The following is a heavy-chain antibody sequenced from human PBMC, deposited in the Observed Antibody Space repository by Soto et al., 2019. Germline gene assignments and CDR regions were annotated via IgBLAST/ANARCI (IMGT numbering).Heavy chain of an antibody. CDR1: GFTFSSSA. V-gene: IGHV3-23*01. D-gene: IGHD2-2*01. Sequence: PGGSLRLSCAASGFTFSSSAVSWVRQAPGKGLEWVSGIRDSGGSTHYADSVKGRFTISRDNSKNTLYLQMNSLSAEDTAVYYCARDRPSPYCSSTSCSSYFDYWGQGTLVTVS. CDR3: ARDRPSPYCSSTSCSSYFDY. CDR2: IRDSGGST. J-gene: IGHJ4*02.